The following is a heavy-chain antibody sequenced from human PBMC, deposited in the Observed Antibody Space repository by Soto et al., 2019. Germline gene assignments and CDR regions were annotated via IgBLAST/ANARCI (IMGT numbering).Heavy chain of an antibody. J-gene: IGHJ4*02. CDR2: ISGSGGST. Sequence: GGSLRLSCAASGFTFSSYAMSWVRQAPGKGLEWVSAISGSGGSTYYADSVKGRFTISRDNSKNTLYLQMNSLRAEDTAVYYCAKAAAAETYCSGGSCHENYFDDWGQGT. D-gene: IGHD2-15*01. CDR3: AKAAAAETYCSGGSCHENYFDD. CDR1: GFTFSSYA. V-gene: IGHV3-23*01.